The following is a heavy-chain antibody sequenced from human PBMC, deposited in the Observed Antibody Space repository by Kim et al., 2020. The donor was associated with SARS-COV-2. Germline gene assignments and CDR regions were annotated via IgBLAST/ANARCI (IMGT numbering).Heavy chain of an antibody. V-gene: IGHV3-11*06. J-gene: IGHJ5*02. CDR3: AKITYFYDSSGYYYEWFDP. Sequence: GRFTISRDNAKNSLYLQMNSLRAEDTAVYYCAKITYFYDSSGYYYEWFDPWGQGTLVTVSS. D-gene: IGHD3-22*01.